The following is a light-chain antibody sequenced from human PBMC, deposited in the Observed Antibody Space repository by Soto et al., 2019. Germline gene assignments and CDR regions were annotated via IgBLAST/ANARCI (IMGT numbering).Light chain of an antibody. Sequence: QSVLTQPASVSGSPGQSITISCTGTSSDVGDFNFVSWYQQHPGKAPKLVIYGGSKRPSGVSYRFSGSKSGNTASLTISGLQAEDEADYYCCSSPRTSIPYVFGRGTKLTVL. J-gene: IGLJ1*01. V-gene: IGLV2-23*01. CDR2: GGS. CDR1: SSDVGDFNF. CDR3: CSSPRTSIPYV.